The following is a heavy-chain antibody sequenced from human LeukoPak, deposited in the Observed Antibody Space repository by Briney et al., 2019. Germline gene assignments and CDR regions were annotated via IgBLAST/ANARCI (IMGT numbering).Heavy chain of an antibody. CDR3: ARSRDGYNLWYFDL. CDR1: GFTFSSYD. Sequence: GGSLRLSCAASGFTFSSYDMHWVRQPTGKGLEWVSTIGTAGDTYYPGPVKGRFTISRENAKNSLYLQMNSLRAGDTAVYYCARSRDGYNLWYFDLWGRGTLVTVSS. J-gene: IGHJ2*01. V-gene: IGHV3-13*01. CDR2: IGTAGDT. D-gene: IGHD5-24*01.